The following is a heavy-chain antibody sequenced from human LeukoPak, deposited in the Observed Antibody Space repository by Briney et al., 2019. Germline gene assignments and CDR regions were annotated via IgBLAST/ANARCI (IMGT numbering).Heavy chain of an antibody. D-gene: IGHD3-16*02. CDR2: ISAYNGNT. V-gene: IGHV1-18*01. CDR1: GYTFTSYG. Sequence: ASVKVSCKASGYTFTSYGISWVRQAPGQGLEWMGWISAYNGNTNYAQKLQGRVTMTTDTSTSTAYMELRSLRSDDTAVYYCARVRAYDYVWGSYRYFRGLIDYWGQGTLVTVSS. J-gene: IGHJ4*02. CDR3: ARVRAYDYVWGSYRYFRGLIDY.